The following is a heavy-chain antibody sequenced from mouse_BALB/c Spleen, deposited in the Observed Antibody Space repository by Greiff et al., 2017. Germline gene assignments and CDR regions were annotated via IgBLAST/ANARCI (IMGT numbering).Heavy chain of an antibody. V-gene: IGHV5-12-2*01. J-gene: IGHJ3*01. CDR3: ARKGSYSGNSFAY. Sequence: DVHLVESGGGLVQPGGSLKLSCAASGFTFSSYTMSWVRQTPEKRLEWVAYISNGGGSTYYPDTVKGRFTISRDNAKNTLYLQMSSLKSEDTAMYYCARKGSYSGNSFAYWGQGTLVTVSA. CDR1: GFTFSSYT. CDR2: ISNGGGST. D-gene: IGHD1-3*01.